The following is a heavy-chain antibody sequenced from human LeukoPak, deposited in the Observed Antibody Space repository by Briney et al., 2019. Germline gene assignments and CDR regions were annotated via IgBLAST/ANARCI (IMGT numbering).Heavy chain of an antibody. CDR2: ISSSSSYI. D-gene: IGHD6-6*01. Sequence: KPGGSLRLSCAASGFTFSSYSMNWVRQAPGKGLEWVSSISSSSSYIYYADSVKGRFTISRDNAKNSLYLKMNSLRAEDTAVYYCARYSSSRRFGGGFDYWGQGTLVTVSS. J-gene: IGHJ4*02. V-gene: IGHV3-21*01. CDR3: ARYSSSRRFGGGFDY. CDR1: GFTFSSYS.